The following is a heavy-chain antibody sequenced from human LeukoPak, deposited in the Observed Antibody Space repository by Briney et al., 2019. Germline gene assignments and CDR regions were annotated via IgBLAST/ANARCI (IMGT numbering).Heavy chain of an antibody. CDR1: GFTFSSYG. CDR3: AKDFIVQSYYGSGSYMYYGMDV. D-gene: IGHD3-10*01. Sequence: GGSLRLSCAASGFTFSSYGMHWVRQAPGKGLEWVAVISYDGSDTYYVDSVKGRITISRDNSKSTLYLQMNSLRAEDTAVYYCAKDFIVQSYYGSGSYMYYGMDVWGPGTTVTVSS. J-gene: IGHJ6*02. V-gene: IGHV3-30*18. CDR2: ISYDGSDT.